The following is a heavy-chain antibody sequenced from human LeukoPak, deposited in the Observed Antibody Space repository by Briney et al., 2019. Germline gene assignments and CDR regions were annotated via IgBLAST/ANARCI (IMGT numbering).Heavy chain of an antibody. CDR2: INPNSGGT. J-gene: IGHJ4*02. Sequence: APVKVSCKASGYTFTGYYMHWVRQAPGQGLEWMGWINPNSGGTNYAQKFQGRVTMTRDTSIGTAYMELSRLRSDDTAVYYCARMYGSGSYTVDYWGQGTLVTVSS. D-gene: IGHD3-10*01. V-gene: IGHV1-2*02. CDR1: GYTFTGYY. CDR3: ARMYGSGSYTVDY.